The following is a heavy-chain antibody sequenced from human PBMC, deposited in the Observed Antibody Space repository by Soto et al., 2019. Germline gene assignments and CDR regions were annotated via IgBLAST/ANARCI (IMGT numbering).Heavy chain of an antibody. Sequence: GGSLRLSCAASGFTFTRYSMNWVRQAPGEGLEWVSSISSTTNYIYYGDSMKGRFTISRDNAKNSLYLEMNSLRAEDTAVYYCARESEDLTSNFDYWGQGTLVTVSS. CDR1: GFTFTRYS. CDR3: ARESEDLTSNFDY. CDR2: ISSTTNYI. V-gene: IGHV3-21*06. J-gene: IGHJ4*02.